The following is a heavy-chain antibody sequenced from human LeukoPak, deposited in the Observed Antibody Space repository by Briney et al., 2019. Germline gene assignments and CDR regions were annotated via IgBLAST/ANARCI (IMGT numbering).Heavy chain of an antibody. CDR2: IRYDGSNK. Sequence: PGGSLRLSCAASGFIFSSHWMSWVRQAPGKGLEWVAFIRYDGSNKYYADSVKGRFTISRDNSKNTLYLQMNSLRAEDTAVYYCAKDWRSSGPPYYFDYWGQGTLVTVSS. CDR1: GFIFSSHW. V-gene: IGHV3-30*02. J-gene: IGHJ4*02. D-gene: IGHD6-19*01. CDR3: AKDWRSSGPPYYFDY.